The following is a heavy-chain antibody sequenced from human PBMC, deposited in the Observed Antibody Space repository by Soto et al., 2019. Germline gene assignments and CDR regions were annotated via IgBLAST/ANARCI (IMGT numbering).Heavy chain of an antibody. V-gene: IGHV4-59*01. CDR3: ASSNIAAAGFYYYGMDV. CDR2: IYYSGST. CDR1: GGSIRSYY. Sequence: SVSLSLTCTVGGGSIRSYYWSWIWQPPGKGLEWIGYIYYSGSTNYNPSLKSRVTISVDTSKNQFSLKLSSVTAADTAVYYCASSNIAAAGFYYYGMDVWGRGTTVT. D-gene: IGHD6-13*01. J-gene: IGHJ6*02.